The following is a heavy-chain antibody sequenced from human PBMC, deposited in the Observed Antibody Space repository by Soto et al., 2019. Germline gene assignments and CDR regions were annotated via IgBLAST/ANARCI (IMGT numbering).Heavy chain of an antibody. J-gene: IGHJ4*02. D-gene: IGHD3-16*01. CDR1: GFTFDYNA. CDR3: AISQDRGGRTTFIY. Sequence: PGGSLRLSCAVSGFTFDYNAVHWVRQNPEKGLEWVSGINWKSDIGYADSVKGRFTISRDNAENSLYLQMNSLRAEDTALYYCAISQDRGGRTTFIYWGQGTQVTVSS. CDR2: INWKSDI. V-gene: IGHV3-9*01.